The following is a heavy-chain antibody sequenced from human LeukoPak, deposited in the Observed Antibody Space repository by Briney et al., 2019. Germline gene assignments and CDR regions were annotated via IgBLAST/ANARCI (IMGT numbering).Heavy chain of an antibody. V-gene: IGHV1-2*06. CDR3: ARGPRFLEWLLYY. CDR2: INPNSGGT. Sequence: ASVKVSCKASGYTFSGYYTRWVRQAPGQGLEWMGRINPNSGGTNYAQKFQGRVTMTRDTSISTAYMELSRLRSDDTAVYYCARGPRFLEWLLYYWGQGTLVTVSS. CDR1: GYTFSGYY. J-gene: IGHJ4*02. D-gene: IGHD3-3*01.